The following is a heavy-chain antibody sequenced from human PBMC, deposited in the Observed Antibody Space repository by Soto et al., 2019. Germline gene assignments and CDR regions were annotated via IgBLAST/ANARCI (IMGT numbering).Heavy chain of an antibody. CDR2: INPSADST. V-gene: IGHV1-46*01. D-gene: IGHD1-26*01. J-gene: IGHJ4*02. CDR3: AREYGGSLVFDY. CDR1: GYTFTNYF. Sequence: QVQLVQSGAEVNKPGASVKVSCKASGYTFTNYFIHWVRQAPGQGLEWMGIINPSADSTNYAQKFQGRVTVARATSTSTGYMELRSLRSEDTAVYYCAREYGGSLVFDYWGQGTLVTVSS.